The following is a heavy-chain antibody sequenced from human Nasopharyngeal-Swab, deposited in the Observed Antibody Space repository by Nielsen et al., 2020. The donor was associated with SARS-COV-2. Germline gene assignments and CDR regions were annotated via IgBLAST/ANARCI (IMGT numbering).Heavy chain of an antibody. CDR2: INGEGSRT. CDR1: GFTFNNYW. V-gene: IGHV3-74*01. J-gene: IGHJ3*01. CDR3: ARDPHGVRGAMQDAFDL. D-gene: IGHD3-16*01. Sequence: GESLKISCAVSGFTFNNYWMHWVRQAPGKGLVWVSRINGEGSRTSYADSVKGRFTISRDNAKNTLYLQMNSLRADDAAMYYCARDPHGVRGAMQDAFDLWGQGTMVTVSS.